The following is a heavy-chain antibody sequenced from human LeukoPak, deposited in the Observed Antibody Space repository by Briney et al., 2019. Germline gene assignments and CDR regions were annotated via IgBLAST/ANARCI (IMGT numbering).Heavy chain of an antibody. D-gene: IGHD2-15*01. CDR3: ARNRLLLRGGLLDY. CDR1: GGTFSSYA. V-gene: IGHV1-69*13. Sequence: VASVKVSCKASGGTFSSYAISWVRQAPGQGLEWMGGIIPIFGTANYAQKFQGRVTITADESTSTAYMELSSLRSEDTAVYYCARNRLLLRGGLLDYWGQGTLVTVSS. J-gene: IGHJ4*02. CDR2: IIPIFGTA.